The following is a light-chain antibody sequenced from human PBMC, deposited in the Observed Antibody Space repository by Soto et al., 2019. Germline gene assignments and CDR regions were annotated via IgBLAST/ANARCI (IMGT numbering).Light chain of an antibody. CDR1: QSVSSSF. CDR3: QHYGSLPLT. J-gene: IGKJ4*01. CDR2: GAS. V-gene: IGKV3-20*01. Sequence: EIVLTQSPGTLSLSPGERATLSCRASQSVSSSFLAWYQQKPGQAPRLLIYGASSRATGIPDRFSGSASGTDFTLTISRLEPEDFAVYYCQHYGSLPLTFGGGTKVEIK.